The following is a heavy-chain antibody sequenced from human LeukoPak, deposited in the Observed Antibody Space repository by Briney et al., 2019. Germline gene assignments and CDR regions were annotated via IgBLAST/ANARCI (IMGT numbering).Heavy chain of an antibody. J-gene: IGHJ4*02. CDR2: INWNGGST. D-gene: IGHD1-26*01. V-gene: IGHV3-20*04. CDR1: GFTFDDYG. Sequence: GGSLRLSCAASGFTFDDYGMSWVRQAPGKGLEWVFGINWNGGSTGYADSVKGRFTISRDNAKNSLYLQMNSLRAEDTALYYCARGLLRSGSYLGCFDYWGQGTLVTVSS. CDR3: ARGLLRSGSYLGCFDY.